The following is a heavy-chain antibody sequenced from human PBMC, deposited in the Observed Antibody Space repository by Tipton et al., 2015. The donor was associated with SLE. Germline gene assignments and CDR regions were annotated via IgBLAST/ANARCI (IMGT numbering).Heavy chain of an antibody. CDR3: ARDGYDSSGYSPNFDY. CDR2: ISGSGGST. Sequence: SLRLSCAASGFTFSSYAMSWVRQAPGKGLEWVSAISGSGGSTYYADSVKGRFTISRDNSKNTLYLQMNSLRAEDTAVYYCARDGYDSSGYSPNFDYWGQGTLVTVSS. CDR1: GFTFSSYA. V-gene: IGHV3-23*01. J-gene: IGHJ4*02. D-gene: IGHD3-22*01.